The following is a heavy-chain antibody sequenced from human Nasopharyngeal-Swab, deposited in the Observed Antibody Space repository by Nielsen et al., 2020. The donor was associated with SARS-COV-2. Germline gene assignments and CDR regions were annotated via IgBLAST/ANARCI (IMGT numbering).Heavy chain of an antibody. CDR1: GFTFKNFG. V-gene: IGHV3-33*01. D-gene: IGHD1-26*01. CDR2: IWYDGSNK. CDR3: ARGSDSNAFDV. J-gene: IGHJ3*01. Sequence: SLTLSCAASGFTFKNFGMHWIRQRPGKGLEWLANIWYDGSNKYYADSVKSRFTVSRDTSKNNLYLQMNSLRAEDTAVYYCARGSDSNAFDVWGRGTMVTVSS.